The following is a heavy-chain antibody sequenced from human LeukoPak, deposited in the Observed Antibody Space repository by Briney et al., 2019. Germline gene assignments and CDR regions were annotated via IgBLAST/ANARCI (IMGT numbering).Heavy chain of an antibody. J-gene: IGHJ2*01. CDR2: IYNSGTT. V-gene: IGHV4-4*07. D-gene: IGHD1-26*01. Sequence: DPSETLSLTCTVSGGSFSSYYWTWIRQPAGKGLEWIGRIYNSGTTNYSPSLESRVTMSPDTSKNRFSLSLSSVTAADTAVYYCARDRLGATGHWRIDVWGRGTLVTVSS. CDR1: GGSFSSYY. CDR3: ARDRLGATGHWRIDV.